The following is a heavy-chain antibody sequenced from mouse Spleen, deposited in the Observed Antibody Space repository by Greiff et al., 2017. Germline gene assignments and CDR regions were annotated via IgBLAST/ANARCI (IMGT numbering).Heavy chain of an antibody. CDR2: IWRGGST. CDR1: GFSFTSYG. J-gene: IGHJ4*01. D-gene: IGHD2-4*01. V-gene: IGHV2-5*01. Sequence: QVHVKQSGPGLVQPSQSLSITCTVSGFSFTSYGVHWVRQSPGKGLEWLGVIWRGGSTDYNAAFMSRLSITKDNSKSQVFFKMNSLQADDTAIYYCAKTGDYDGYYAMDYWGQGTSVTVSS. CDR3: AKTGDYDGYYAMDY.